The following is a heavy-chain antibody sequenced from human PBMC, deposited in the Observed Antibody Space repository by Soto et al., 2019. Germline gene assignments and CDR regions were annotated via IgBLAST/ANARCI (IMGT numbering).Heavy chain of an antibody. V-gene: IGHV4-30-2*01. J-gene: IGHJ6*02. CDR3: ARDHYYDSSGYYPHYYYYGMDV. D-gene: IGHD3-22*01. CDR1: GGSISSGGYS. Sequence: QLQLQESGSGLVKPSQTLSLTCAVSGGSISSGGYSWSWIRQPPGKGLEWIGYIYHSGSTYYNPYLKSRVTISVDRSKNQFSLQLSSVTAADTAVYYCARDHYYDSSGYYPHYYYYGMDVWGQGTTVTVSS. CDR2: IYHSGST.